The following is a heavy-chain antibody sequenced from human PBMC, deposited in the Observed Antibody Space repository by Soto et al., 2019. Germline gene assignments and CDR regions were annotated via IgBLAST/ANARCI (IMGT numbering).Heavy chain of an antibody. J-gene: IGHJ6*03. CDR2: ISYDGSNK. V-gene: IGHV3-30*18. D-gene: IGHD3-3*01. CDR3: AKVYYDFWSGQTYYMDV. CDR1: GFTFSSYG. Sequence: PGGSLRLSCAASGFTFSSYGMHWVRQAPGKGLEWVAVISYDGSNKYYADSVKGRFTISRDNSKNTLYLQMNSLRAEDTAVYYCAKVYYDFWSGQTYYMDVWGKGTTVTVSS.